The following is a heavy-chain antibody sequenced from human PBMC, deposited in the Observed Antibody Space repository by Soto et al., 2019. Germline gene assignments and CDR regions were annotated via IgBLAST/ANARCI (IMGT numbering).Heavy chain of an antibody. J-gene: IGHJ4*02. CDR2: IWHDGKNK. V-gene: IGHV3-33*01. CDR1: GFTFSNFG. CDR3: ARDPGQDEAMDY. Sequence: QVQVVESGGGVVQPGTSLRLSCAASGFTFSNFGMHWVRQAPGKGLEWVAGIWHDGKNKYYADSAKGRFTISRDNSKNTLYLQMNSLRAEDTAVYYCARDPGQDEAMDYWGQGTLVTVSS.